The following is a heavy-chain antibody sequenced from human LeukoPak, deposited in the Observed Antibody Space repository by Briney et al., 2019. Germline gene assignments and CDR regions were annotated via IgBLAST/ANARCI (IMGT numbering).Heavy chain of an antibody. Sequence: GGSLRLSCAASGFTVSSNYMSWASQPPGKGLECLSVIYSGGTTYYADSLKGRFTISRDNSKNRLYLQMNSRMAEDTAVYYCARGFWSGYHYYFDYWGQGTLVTVSS. J-gene: IGHJ4*02. D-gene: IGHD3-3*01. V-gene: IGHV3-66*02. CDR2: IYSGGTT. CDR1: GFTVSSNY. CDR3: ARGFWSGYHYYFDY.